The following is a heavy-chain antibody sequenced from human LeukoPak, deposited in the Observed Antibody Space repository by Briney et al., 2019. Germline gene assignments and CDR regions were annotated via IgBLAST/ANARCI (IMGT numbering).Heavy chain of an antibody. D-gene: IGHD3-22*01. V-gene: IGHV1-18*01. J-gene: IGHJ5*02. Sequence: ASVKVSCKASGYTFTSYGISWVRLAPGQGLEWMGWISAYNGNTNYAQKLQGRVTMTTDTSTSTAYMELRSLRSDDTAVYYCARARDSSGYYYNWFDPWGQGTLVTVSS. CDR2: ISAYNGNT. CDR1: GYTFTSYG. CDR3: ARARDSSGYYYNWFDP.